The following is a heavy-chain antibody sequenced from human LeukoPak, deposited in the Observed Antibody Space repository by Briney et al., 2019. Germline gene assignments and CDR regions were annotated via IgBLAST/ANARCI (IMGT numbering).Heavy chain of an antibody. D-gene: IGHD2-2*01. CDR1: GGTFSSYA. CDR3: ARVDQNWFDP. Sequence: GSSVKVSCKASGGTFSSYAISWVRQAPGQGREWMGGIIPIFGTANYAQKFQGRVTITADESTSTAYMELSSLRSEDTAVYYCARVDQNWFDPWGQGTLVTVSS. J-gene: IGHJ5*02. CDR2: IIPIFGTA. V-gene: IGHV1-69*01.